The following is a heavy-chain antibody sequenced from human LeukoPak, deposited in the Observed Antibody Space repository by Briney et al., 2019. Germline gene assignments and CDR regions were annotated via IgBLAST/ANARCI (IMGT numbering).Heavy chain of an antibody. CDR1: GYTFTGYY. V-gene: IGHV1-2*02. CDR2: INPNSGGT. D-gene: IGHD3-10*01. J-gene: IGHJ5*02. Sequence: ASVKVSCKASGYTFTGYYMHWVRQAPGQGLEWMGWINPNSGGTNFARKFQGRVTMTRATSISTAYMELSRLRSDDTAVYYCARDQETGDRFYNWFDPWGQGTLVTVSS. CDR3: ARDQETGDRFYNWFDP.